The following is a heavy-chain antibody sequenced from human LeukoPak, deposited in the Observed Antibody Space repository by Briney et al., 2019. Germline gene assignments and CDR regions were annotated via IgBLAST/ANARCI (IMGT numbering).Heavy chain of an antibody. D-gene: IGHD1-26*01. V-gene: IGHV3-23*01. Sequence: GGSLRLSCAASGLTFSSYAMSWVRQAPGKGLEWVSAISGSGGSTYYADSVKGRFTISRDNSKNTLYLQMNSLRAEDTAVYYCATEWELPTDLFDYWGQGTLVTVSS. CDR2: ISGSGGST. CDR3: ATEWELPTDLFDY. J-gene: IGHJ4*02. CDR1: GLTFSSYA.